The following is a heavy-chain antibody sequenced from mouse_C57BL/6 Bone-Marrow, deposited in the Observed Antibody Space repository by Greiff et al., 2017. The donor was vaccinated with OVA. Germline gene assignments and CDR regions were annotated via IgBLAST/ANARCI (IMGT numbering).Heavy chain of an antibody. CDR2: ISSGGSCT. V-gene: IGHV5-6*01. D-gene: IGHD2-4*01. J-gene: IGHJ3*01. CDR3: ARRGEDYDVFAY. Sequence: EVQGVESGGDLVKPGGSLKLSCAASGFTFSSYGMSWVRQTPDKRLEWVATISSGGSCTYYPDSVKGRFTISRDNATNTLYRQMSSLKSEDTAMDYCARRGEDYDVFAYWGQGTLVTVSA. CDR1: GFTFSSYG.